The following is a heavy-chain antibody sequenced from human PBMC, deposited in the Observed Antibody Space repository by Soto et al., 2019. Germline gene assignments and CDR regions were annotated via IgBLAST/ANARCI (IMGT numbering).Heavy chain of an antibody. Sequence: QVQLVQSATEVKKPGASVKVSCKASGYTFSSYALHWVRQAPGQRLEWMGCNNAGNGDTRYSQKFQDRVTITRDTSASTVYMEVSSLRSEDTAVYYCARGQDSGSWIIDLWGQGTLVTVSS. J-gene: IGHJ5*02. V-gene: IGHV1-3*01. CDR2: NNAGNGDT. CDR3: ARGQDSGSWIIDL. CDR1: GYTFSSYA. D-gene: IGHD6-13*01.